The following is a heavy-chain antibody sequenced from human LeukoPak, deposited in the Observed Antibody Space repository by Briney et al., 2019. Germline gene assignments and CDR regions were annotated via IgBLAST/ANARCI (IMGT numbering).Heavy chain of an antibody. CDR3: AKDHYIYCSGGSCYPGY. CDR2: IRYDGSNK. V-gene: IGHV3-30*02. CDR1: GFTFSSYG. J-gene: IGHJ4*02. Sequence: GGSLRLSCAASGFTFSSYGMHWVRQAPGKGLEWVAFIRYDGSNKYYADSVKGRFTISRDNSKNTLYLQMNSLRAEDTAVYYCAKDHYIYCSGGSCYPGYWGQGTLVTVSS. D-gene: IGHD2-15*01.